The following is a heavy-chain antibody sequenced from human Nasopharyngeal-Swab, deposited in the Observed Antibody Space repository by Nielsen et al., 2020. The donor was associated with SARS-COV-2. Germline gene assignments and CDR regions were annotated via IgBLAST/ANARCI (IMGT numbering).Heavy chain of an antibody. V-gene: IGHV4-39*01. CDR2: WYYNVRT. D-gene: IGHD5-24*01. J-gene: IGHJ4*02. CDR3: ASYLGVDGQKRFDY. Sequence: SETMSLSCIVSGDSLSGSSYYWCWIRQPPGKGREWFGSWYYNVRTYQNPSLKSRVTISVDTSKNQFSLKLHSVTAADTAVYYCASYLGVDGQKRFDYWGQGTLVTVSS. CDR1: GDSLSGSSYY.